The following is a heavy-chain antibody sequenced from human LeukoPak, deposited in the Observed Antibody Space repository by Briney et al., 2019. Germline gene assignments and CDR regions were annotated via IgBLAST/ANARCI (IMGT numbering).Heavy chain of an antibody. CDR3: ARGDCSDTTCFGPYFYYGLDV. Sequence: PSETLSLTCTVSGGSISSYYWSWIRQPPGKGLEWIGYIYYSGSTNYNPSLKSRVTISVDTSKNQFSLKLSSVTAADTAVYYCARGDCSDTTCFGPYFYYGLDVWGQGTTVTVSS. CDR2: IYYSGST. D-gene: IGHD2-2*01. V-gene: IGHV4-59*12. CDR1: GGSISSYY. J-gene: IGHJ6*02.